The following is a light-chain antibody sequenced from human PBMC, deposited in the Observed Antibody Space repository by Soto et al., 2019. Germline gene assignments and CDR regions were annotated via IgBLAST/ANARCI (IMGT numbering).Light chain of an antibody. Sequence: EIVLTQSPATLSLSPGESATLSCRASRSVSSYLAWYQQKPGQAPRLLIYDASTRATGIPARFSGSGSGTEFTLTISSLQSEDFAVYYGQQYNNWPPITFGQGTRLEIK. CDR1: RSVSSY. CDR2: DAS. V-gene: IGKV3-15*01. J-gene: IGKJ5*01. CDR3: QQYNNWPPIT.